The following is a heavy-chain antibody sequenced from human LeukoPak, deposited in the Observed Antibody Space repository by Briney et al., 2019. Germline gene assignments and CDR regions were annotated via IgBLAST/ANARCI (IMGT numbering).Heavy chain of an antibody. CDR1: GGSISSSSYY. J-gene: IGHJ4*02. V-gene: IGHV4-39*01. CDR3: ASLYFWSGYYAFDY. Sequence: SETLSLTCTVSGGSISSSSYYWGWIRQPPGKGLEWIGSIYYSGSTYYNPSLKSRVTISVDTSKNQFSLKLSSVTATDTAVYYCASLYFWSGYYAFDYLGQGTLVTVSS. D-gene: IGHD3-3*01. CDR2: IYYSGST.